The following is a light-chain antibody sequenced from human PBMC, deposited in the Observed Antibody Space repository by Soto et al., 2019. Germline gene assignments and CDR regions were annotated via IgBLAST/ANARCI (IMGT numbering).Light chain of an antibody. Sequence: DIQMTQSPSTLSASVGDRVTITCRASHSVSSWLAWYQQKPGKAPKLLSYDASSLESGVPSRFIGSGSGIEFTLTISSLQPDDFATYYCQPYNSYSWTFGQGTKVEIK. CDR3: QPYNSYSWT. CDR1: HSVSSW. CDR2: DAS. J-gene: IGKJ1*01. V-gene: IGKV1-5*01.